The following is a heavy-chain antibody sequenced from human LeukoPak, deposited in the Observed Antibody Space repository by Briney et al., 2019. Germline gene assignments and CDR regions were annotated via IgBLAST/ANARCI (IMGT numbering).Heavy chain of an antibody. Sequence: GGSLRLSCAAPGFTFSSNGMNWVRQAPAKGLEWVSYISSSSSTIYYADSVKGRFTISRDNAKNSLYLQMNSLRDEDTAVYYCARGGASRPDYWGQGTLVTVSS. V-gene: IGHV3-48*02. J-gene: IGHJ4*02. CDR3: ARGGASRPDY. D-gene: IGHD1-26*01. CDR1: GFTFSSNG. CDR2: ISSSSSTI.